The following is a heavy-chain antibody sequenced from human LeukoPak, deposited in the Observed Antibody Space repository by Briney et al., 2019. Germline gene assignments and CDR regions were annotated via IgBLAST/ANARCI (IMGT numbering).Heavy chain of an antibody. CDR3: ARSNYGGKRWFDP. J-gene: IGHJ5*02. CDR1: GYTFTSYG. V-gene: IGHV1-8*02. CDR2: MNPNSGNT. D-gene: IGHD4-23*01. Sequence: ASVKVSCKASGYTFTSYGISWVRQAPGQGLEWMGWMNPNSGNTGYAQQFQGRVTMTRDTSINTAYMELSSLRSEDTAVYYCARSNYGGKRWFDPWGQGTLVTVSS.